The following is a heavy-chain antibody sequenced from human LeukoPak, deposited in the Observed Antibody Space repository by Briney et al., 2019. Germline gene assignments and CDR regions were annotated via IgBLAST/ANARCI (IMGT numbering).Heavy chain of an antibody. CDR3: AHRPPQISITGTTWFDP. J-gene: IGHJ5*02. Sequence: SGPTLVNPTQTLTLTCTFSGFTLNTSGVGVGWIRQPPGKALEWLALISWDDYKRYSPSLNSRLTITKDTSKNQVVLTMTNMDPVDTATYYCAHRPPQISITGTTWFDPWGQGTLVTVSS. CDR1: GFTLNTSGVG. CDR2: ISWDDYK. D-gene: IGHD1-7*01. V-gene: IGHV2-5*02.